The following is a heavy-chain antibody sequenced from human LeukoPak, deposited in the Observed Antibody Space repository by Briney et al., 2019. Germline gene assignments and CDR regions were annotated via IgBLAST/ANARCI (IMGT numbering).Heavy chain of an antibody. D-gene: IGHD3-10*01. CDR3: ARQDLYGSGTAFDI. J-gene: IGHJ3*02. V-gene: IGHV4-59*08. Sequence: SETLSLTCTVSGGSVSSFYWSWIRQPPGKGLEWIGYIYYGRTTNYNYNPSLKSRVTISVDTSKNQFSLKLSSVTAADTAVYYCARQDLYGSGTAFDIWGQGTMGTVSS. CDR2: IYYGRTTNY. CDR1: GGSVSSFY.